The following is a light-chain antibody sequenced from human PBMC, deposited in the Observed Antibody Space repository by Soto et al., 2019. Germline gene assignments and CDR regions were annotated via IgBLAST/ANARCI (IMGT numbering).Light chain of an antibody. V-gene: IGKV1-39*01. CDR1: QSISSY. CDR3: QQSYSIPVWT. CDR2: AAS. J-gene: IGKJ1*01. Sequence: DIQMTQSPSSLSASVGDRVTITCRASQSISSYLNWYQQKPGKAPKLLIYAASSLQSGVPSMFSGSGSGTDFTLTISSLQPEDFATYYCQQSYSIPVWTFGHGTKVEIK.